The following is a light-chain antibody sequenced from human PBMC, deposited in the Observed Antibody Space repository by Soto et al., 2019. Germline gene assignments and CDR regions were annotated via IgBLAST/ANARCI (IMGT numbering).Light chain of an antibody. V-gene: IGKV3-20*01. CDR2: GAS. CDR3: QQYSSTPWT. CDR1: QSVSSSY. Sequence: ENVLTQSPGTLSLSPGERATLSCRASQSVSSSYLAWYQQKPGQAPRLLIYGASSRATGIPDRFSGSGSGTDFTLTISRLEPEDFAVYYCQQYSSTPWTFGQGTKEEIK. J-gene: IGKJ1*01.